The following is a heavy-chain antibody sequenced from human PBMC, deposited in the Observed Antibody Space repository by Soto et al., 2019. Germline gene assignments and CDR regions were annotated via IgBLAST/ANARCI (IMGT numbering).Heavy chain of an antibody. CDR2: ISAYNGNT. CDR1: GYTFTSYG. J-gene: IGHJ5*02. D-gene: IGHD1-1*01. CDR3: ARDRGGNDALSWFDP. V-gene: IGHV1-18*01. Sequence: ASVKVSCKASGYTFTSYGISWVRQAPGQGLEWMGWISAYNGNTNYAQKLQGRVTMTTDTSTSTAYIELRSLRSDDTAVYYCARDRGGNDALSWFDPWGQGTLVTVSS.